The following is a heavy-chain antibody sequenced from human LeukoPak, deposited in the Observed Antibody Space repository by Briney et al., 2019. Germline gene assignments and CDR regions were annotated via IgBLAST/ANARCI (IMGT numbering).Heavy chain of an antibody. CDR2: FDPEDGET. J-gene: IGHJ4*02. CDR1: GYTLTELS. Sequence: APVKVSCKVSGYTLTELSMHWVRQAPGKGLEWMGGFDPEDGETIYAQKFQGRVTMTEDTSTDTAYMELSSLRSEDTAVYYCATGDDSSGYYYYFDYWGQGTLVTVSS. D-gene: IGHD3-22*01. V-gene: IGHV1-24*01. CDR3: ATGDDSSGYYYYFDY.